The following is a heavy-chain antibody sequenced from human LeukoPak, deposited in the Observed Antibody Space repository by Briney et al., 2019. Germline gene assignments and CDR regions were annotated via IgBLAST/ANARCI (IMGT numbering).Heavy chain of an antibody. CDR1: GFTFSSYA. D-gene: IGHD3-10*01. CDR3: AKVPLRMGGSGSYNLGAFDI. CDR2: ISGSGGST. Sequence: TGGSLRLSCAASGFTFSSYAMSWVRQAPGKGLEWVSAISGSGGSTYYADSVKGRFTISRDNSKNTLYLQMNSLRAEDTAVYYCAKVPLRMGGSGSYNLGAFDIWGQGTMVTVSS. J-gene: IGHJ3*02. V-gene: IGHV3-23*01.